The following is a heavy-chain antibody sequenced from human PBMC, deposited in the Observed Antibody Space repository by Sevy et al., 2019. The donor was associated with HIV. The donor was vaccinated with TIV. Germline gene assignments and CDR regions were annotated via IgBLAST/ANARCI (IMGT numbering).Heavy chain of an antibody. Sequence: GGSLRLSCAASGFTFSSYAMSWVRQAPGKGLEWVSAISGSGGSTYYADSVKGRFTISRDNSKNTLYLQMNSLRAEDTAVYYCAKVFGYYYDSSEDIDYWGQGTLVTVSS. CDR1: GFTFSSYA. J-gene: IGHJ4*02. CDR2: ISGSGGST. D-gene: IGHD3-22*01. CDR3: AKVFGYYYDSSEDIDY. V-gene: IGHV3-23*01.